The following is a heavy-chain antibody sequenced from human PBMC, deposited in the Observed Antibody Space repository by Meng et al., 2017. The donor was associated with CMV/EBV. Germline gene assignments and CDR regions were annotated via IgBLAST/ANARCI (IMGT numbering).Heavy chain of an antibody. Sequence: SPKISCATLGFTFDDYAVHLVRQAPGKGLEGVSGISWNSGSIGHEDSVKGRFTISRDNAKNSLYLQMNSLRAEDTALYYCAKVYATGGYYYGMDVWGQGTTVTVSS. V-gene: IGHV3-9*01. CDR2: ISWNSGSI. D-gene: IGHD2-2*02. CDR1: GFTFDDYA. CDR3: AKVYATGGYYYGMDV. J-gene: IGHJ6*02.